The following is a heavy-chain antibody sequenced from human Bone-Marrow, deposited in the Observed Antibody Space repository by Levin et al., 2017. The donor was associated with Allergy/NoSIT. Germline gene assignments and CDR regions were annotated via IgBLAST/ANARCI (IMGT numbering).Heavy chain of an antibody. Sequence: LSLTCVASGFTYGSYALHWVRQAPGKGLEWVSVISYDGNNKYYADSVKGRFTISRDNSINTLYLQMNSLRADDAAIYFCVRDRGTSGWFLDYWGQGTLVSVSS. CDR2: ISYDGNNK. J-gene: IGHJ4*02. V-gene: IGHV3-30-3*01. D-gene: IGHD6-19*01. CDR3: VRDRGTSGWFLDY. CDR1: GFTYGSYA.